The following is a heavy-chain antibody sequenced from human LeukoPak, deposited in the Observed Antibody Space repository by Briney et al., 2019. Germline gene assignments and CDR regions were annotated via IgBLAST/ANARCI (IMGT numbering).Heavy chain of an antibody. CDR1: GFTFTSYA. D-gene: IGHD3-10*01. J-gene: IGHJ4*02. CDR2: INGSGANT. Sequence: PGGSLRLSCAASGFTFTSYAMRWVRQAPGKGLEWVSEINGSGANTYYADSVKGRFTISRDNSKNTLCLQMSSLRAEDTAVYYCAKRLAYGSGGSDYFDFWGQGTLVTVSS. V-gene: IGHV3-23*01. CDR3: AKRLAYGSGGSDYFDF.